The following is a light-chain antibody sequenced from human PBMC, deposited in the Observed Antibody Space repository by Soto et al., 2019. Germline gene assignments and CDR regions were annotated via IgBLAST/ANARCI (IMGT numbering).Light chain of an antibody. J-gene: IGLJ1*01. CDR3: TSYTTSSTFL. CDR2: DVS. V-gene: IGLV2-14*01. Sequence: QAVVTQPASVSGSPGQSITISCTGTSSDIGNYNFVSWYQQHPGKAPKLMIYDVSNRPSGVSNRFSGSKSGTTASLTISGLQAEDEDDYYCTSYTTSSTFLFGTGTKVTVL. CDR1: SSDIGNYNF.